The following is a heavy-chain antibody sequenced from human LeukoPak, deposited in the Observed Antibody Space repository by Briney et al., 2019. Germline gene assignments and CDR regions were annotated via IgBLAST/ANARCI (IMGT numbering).Heavy chain of an antibody. Sequence: SETLSLTCTVSGGSISSYHWSWIRQPPGKGLQWIGFIYSSGSTTYNLSLKSRVTTSLDTYKNQFSLRLLSVPSTDPTAYYCPLGYSGYNVAFDMGSRGTMLTVSS. J-gene: IGHJ3*02. V-gene: IGHV4-59*01. D-gene: IGHD5-12*01. CDR3: PLGYSGYNVAFDM. CDR2: IYSSGST. CDR1: GGSISSYH.